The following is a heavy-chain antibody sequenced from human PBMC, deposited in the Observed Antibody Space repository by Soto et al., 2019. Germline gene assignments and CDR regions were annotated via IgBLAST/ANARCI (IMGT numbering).Heavy chain of an antibody. Sequence: QVQLQESGPGLVKPSETLSLTCTVSGGSISSYYWSWIRQPPGKGLEWIWYIYYSESTNYNPSLKSRVTISVDTSKNQFSLKLNSMTAADTAVYYCARHNYGSGSTYFDYWGQGTLVTVSS. CDR1: GGSISSYY. CDR3: ARHNYGSGSTYFDY. D-gene: IGHD3-10*01. CDR2: IYYSEST. V-gene: IGHV4-59*08. J-gene: IGHJ4*02.